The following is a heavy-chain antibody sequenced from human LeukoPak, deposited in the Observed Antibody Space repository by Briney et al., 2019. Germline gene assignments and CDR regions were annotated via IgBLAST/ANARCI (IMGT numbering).Heavy chain of an antibody. Sequence: GGSLRLSCAASGFTFSSHWMYWVRQAPGKGLEWVANIKQDGSETFYVDSVKGRFTISRDNAKDSLYLQMNSLRAGDTALYYCATSSHSGWQAGVDYWGQGTLVTVSS. CDR2: IKQDGSET. CDR1: GFTFSSHW. D-gene: IGHD6-19*01. CDR3: ATSSHSGWQAGVDY. J-gene: IGHJ4*02. V-gene: IGHV3-7*05.